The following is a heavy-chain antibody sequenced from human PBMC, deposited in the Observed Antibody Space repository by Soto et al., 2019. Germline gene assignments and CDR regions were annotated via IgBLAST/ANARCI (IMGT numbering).Heavy chain of an antibody. J-gene: IGHJ4*02. V-gene: IGHV4-4*02. D-gene: IGHD7-27*01. CDR3: ARGPIPSPWGGPEYYFDY. Sequence: QVQLQESDPGLVKPSGTLSLTCAVSGGSIRGSNWWSWVRHPPGKWLEWIGEIYHSGSTNYNPSLKSRVTISVDTSKNQFSLKLSSVTAADTAVYYCARGPIPSPWGGPEYYFDYWGQGSLVTVSS. CDR1: GGSIRGSNW. CDR2: IYHSGST.